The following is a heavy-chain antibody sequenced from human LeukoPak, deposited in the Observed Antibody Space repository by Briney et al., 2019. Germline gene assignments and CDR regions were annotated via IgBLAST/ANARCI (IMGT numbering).Heavy chain of an antibody. CDR3: AREVVAYCGGDCYSDAFDI. CDR2: ISRSSSYI. CDR1: GFTFSSYS. D-gene: IGHD2-21*02. V-gene: IGHV3-21*01. J-gene: IGHJ3*02. Sequence: GGSLRLSCAASGFTFSSYSMNWVRQAPGKGLEWVSSISRSSSYIYYADSVKGRFTISRDNAKNSLYLQMNSLRAEDTAVYYCAREVVAYCGGDCYSDAFDIWGQGTMVTVSS.